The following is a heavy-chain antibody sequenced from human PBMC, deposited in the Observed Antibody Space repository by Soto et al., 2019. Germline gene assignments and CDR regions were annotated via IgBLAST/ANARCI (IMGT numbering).Heavy chain of an antibody. CDR3: ARHGPRVYYDNSDYYYYGMDG. CDR2: IYPGDSDI. D-gene: IGHD3-22*01. CDR1: GYSFTIYW. J-gene: IGHJ6*02. Sequence: EVQLVQSGAEVKKPGESLKISCKGSGYSFTIYWIGWVRQMPGKGLEWMGIIYPGDSDIRYSPSFQGHVTISADKSISTAYLQWSSLKASDTAMYYCARHGPRVYYDNSDYYYYGMDGWGQGTTVTVSS. V-gene: IGHV5-51*01.